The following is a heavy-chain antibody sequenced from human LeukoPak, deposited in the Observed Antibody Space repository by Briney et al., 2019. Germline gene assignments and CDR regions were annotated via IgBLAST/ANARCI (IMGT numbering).Heavy chain of an antibody. CDR2: ISSSSSHI. Sequence: NPGGSLRLSCATSGFTSSRYSMNWVRQAPGKGLEWISYISSSSSHIHYADSVKGRFTISRDNARNSLYLQMNRLRAEDTAVYHCARGDGDDNWLIDYWGQGTLVTVSS. CDR3: ARGDGDDNWLIDY. CDR1: GFTSSRYS. J-gene: IGHJ4*02. V-gene: IGHV3-21*05. D-gene: IGHD1-1*01.